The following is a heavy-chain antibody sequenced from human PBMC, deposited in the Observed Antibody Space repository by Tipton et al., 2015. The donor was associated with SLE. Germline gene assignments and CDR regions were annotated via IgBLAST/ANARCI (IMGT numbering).Heavy chain of an antibody. Sequence: QLVQSGAEVRKPGASVKASCKASGYTFTSYDINWVRQATGQGLEWMGWMNPNSGNTGYAQKFQGRVTMTRNTSISTAYMELSSLRSEDTAVYYCARGVVAATDFQYWGQGTLVTVSS. V-gene: IGHV1-8*01. J-gene: IGHJ1*01. CDR1: GYTFTSYD. CDR2: MNPNSGNT. CDR3: ARGVVAATDFQY. D-gene: IGHD2-15*01.